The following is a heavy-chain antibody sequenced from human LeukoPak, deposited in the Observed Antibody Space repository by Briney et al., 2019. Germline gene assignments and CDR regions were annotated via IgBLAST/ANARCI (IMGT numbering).Heavy chain of an antibody. V-gene: IGHV4-39*01. CDR1: GGSISSSSYY. CDR2: IYNSGST. CDR3: ARHSSGYYYSPFDY. J-gene: IGHJ4*02. Sequence: SETLSLTCTVSGGSISSSSYYWGWIRQPPGKGLEWIGSIYNSGSTYHNPSLKSRVTISIDTSKNQFSLNLRSVTAADSAVYYCARHSSGYYYSPFDYWGQGGLVTVSS. D-gene: IGHD3-22*01.